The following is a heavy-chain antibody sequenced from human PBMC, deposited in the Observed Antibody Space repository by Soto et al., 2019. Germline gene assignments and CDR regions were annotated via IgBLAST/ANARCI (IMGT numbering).Heavy chain of an antibody. J-gene: IGHJ4*02. CDR2: IYWDGDK. V-gene: IGHV2-5*02. CDR3: VRLLWFGELT. CDR1: GFSLSTSGVG. D-gene: IGHD3-10*01. Sequence: QITLKESGPTLVKPTQTLTLTCTISGFSLSTSGVGVGWIRQPPGKALDWLALIYWDGDKRYSPTLKSRLTITKDTSKNQVVLTMTNMDPVDTATYYCVRLLWFGELTWGQGTLVTVSS.